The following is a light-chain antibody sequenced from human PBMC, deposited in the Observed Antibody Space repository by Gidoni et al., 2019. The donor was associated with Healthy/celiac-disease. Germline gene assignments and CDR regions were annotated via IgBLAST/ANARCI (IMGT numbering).Light chain of an antibody. V-gene: IGLV1-40*01. Sequence: QSVLTQPPSVSGAPGQRVTISCTGSSPNIGAGYDVHWYQQLPGTAPKRLIYGNNNRPSGVPDRFSGSKSGTSASLAIAGLQAEDEADYYCQSYDSSLRGRVFGGGTKLTVL. CDR3: QSYDSSLRGRV. CDR2: GNN. J-gene: IGLJ2*01. CDR1: SPNIGAGYD.